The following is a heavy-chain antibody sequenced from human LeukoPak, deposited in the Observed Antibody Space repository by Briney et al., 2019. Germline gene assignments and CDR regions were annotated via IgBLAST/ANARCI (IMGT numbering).Heavy chain of an antibody. Sequence: SQTLSLTCAVSGGSISSGGYSWSWIRQPPGKGLEWIGYIYHSGSTYYNPSLKSRVTISVDRSKNQFSLKLSSVTAADTAVYYCARELPAARGGCFDPWGQGTLVTVSS. J-gene: IGHJ5*02. CDR3: ARELPAARGGCFDP. CDR2: IYHSGST. V-gene: IGHV4-30-2*01. D-gene: IGHD2-2*01. CDR1: GGSISSGGYS.